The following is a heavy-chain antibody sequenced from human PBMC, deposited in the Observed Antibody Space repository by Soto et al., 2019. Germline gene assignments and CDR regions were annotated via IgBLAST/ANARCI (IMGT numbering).Heavy chain of an antibody. CDR2: INGGGGTT. D-gene: IGHD2-2*01. V-gene: IGHV3-23*01. CDR3: AKLICTTNRYDY. J-gene: IGHJ4*02. CDR1: GFTFSSYA. Sequence: PGGSLRLSCTASGFTFSSYAMSWVRQAPGKGLEWVSSINGGGGTTNYADSVKGRFTISRDNSKDTMYLQMNSLRAEDTALYFCAKLICTTNRYDYWGQGTLVTVFS.